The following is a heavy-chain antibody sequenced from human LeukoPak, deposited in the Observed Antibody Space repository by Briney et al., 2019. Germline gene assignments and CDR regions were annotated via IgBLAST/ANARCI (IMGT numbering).Heavy chain of an antibody. CDR2: VDHTGST. Sequence: PSETLSLTCTVSDDSITMYYWTWIRQPPGKGLEWIGYVDHTGSTKFNPSLNGRVSISRDTSNNFFSLRLRSVTAADTAVYFCARGRVSSSTWYSTYYYFFYMDFWGKGTTDTVSS. J-gene: IGHJ6*03. D-gene: IGHD4-11*01. CDR1: DDSITMYY. CDR3: ARGRVSSSTWYSTYYYFFYMDF. V-gene: IGHV4-59*01.